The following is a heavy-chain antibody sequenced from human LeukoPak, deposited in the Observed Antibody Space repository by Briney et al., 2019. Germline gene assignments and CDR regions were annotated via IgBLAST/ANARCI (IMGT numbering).Heavy chain of an antibody. Sequence: GRSLRLSCAASGFTFDDYAMHWVRQAPGRGLEWASGISWNSGSIGYADSVKGRFTISRDNAKNSLYLQMNSLRAEDTALYYCAKDNYSSSGPGGYWGQGTLVTVSS. CDR1: GFTFDDYA. J-gene: IGHJ4*02. D-gene: IGHD6-13*01. CDR3: AKDNYSSSGPGGY. V-gene: IGHV3-9*01. CDR2: ISWNSGSI.